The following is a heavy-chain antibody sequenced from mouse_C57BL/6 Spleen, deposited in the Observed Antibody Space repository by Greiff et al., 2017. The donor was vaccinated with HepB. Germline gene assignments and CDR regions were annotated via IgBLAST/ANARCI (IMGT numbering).Heavy chain of an antibody. Sequence: QVQLQQPGAELVRPGSSVKLSCKASGYTFTSYWMHWVKQRPIQGLEWIGNIDPSDSETHYNQKFKDKATLTVDKSSSTAYMQLSSLTSEDSAVYYCARRGSGYYFDYWGQGTSVTVSS. D-gene: IGHD3-2*02. V-gene: IGHV1-52*01. CDR2: IDPSDSET. CDR1: GYTFTSYW. J-gene: IGHJ4*01. CDR3: ARRGSGYYFDY.